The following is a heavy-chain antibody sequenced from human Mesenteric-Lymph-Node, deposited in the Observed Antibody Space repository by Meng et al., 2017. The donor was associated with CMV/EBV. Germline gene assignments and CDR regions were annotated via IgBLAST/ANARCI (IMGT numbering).Heavy chain of an antibody. CDR1: GFTFSSYW. V-gene: IGHV3-7*01. J-gene: IGHJ6*02. CDR2: IKQDGSEK. Sequence: GGSLRLSCAASGFTFSSYWMSWVRQAPGKGLEWVANIKQDGSEKYYVDSVKGRFTISRDNAKNSLYLQMNSLRAEDTAVYYCAKDVRVAATSSYYGMDVWGQGTTVTVSS. D-gene: IGHD1-26*01. CDR3: AKDVRVAATSSYYGMDV.